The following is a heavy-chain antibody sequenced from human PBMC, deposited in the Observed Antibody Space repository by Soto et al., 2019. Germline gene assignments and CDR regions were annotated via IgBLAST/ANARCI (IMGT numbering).Heavy chain of an antibody. CDR1: GFTFSSYS. J-gene: IGHJ4*02. D-gene: IGHD2-2*01. V-gene: IGHV3-23*01. Sequence: GGSLRLSCAASGFTFSSYSMNWVRQVPGKGLEWVSSISGSGGSTYYADSVKGRFTISRDNSKNTLYLQMNSLRAEDTAVYYCAKGGNIVVVPAAVDYWGQGTLVTVSS. CDR3: AKGGNIVVVPAAVDY. CDR2: ISGSGGST.